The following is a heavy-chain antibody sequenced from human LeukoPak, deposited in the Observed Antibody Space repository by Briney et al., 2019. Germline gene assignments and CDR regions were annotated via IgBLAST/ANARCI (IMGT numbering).Heavy chain of an antibody. CDR2: ISGSGRST. V-gene: IGHV3-23*01. J-gene: IGHJ4*02. Sequence: PGGSLRLSCAASGFTFRSYAMSWVRQAPGKGLEWVSGISGSGRSTYYADSVKGRFTISRDNSKNTLYLQLNSLRAEDTAVYYCAREGGLIIPFDYWGQGTLVTVSS. D-gene: IGHD3/OR15-3a*01. CDR1: GFTFRSYA. CDR3: AREGGLIIPFDY.